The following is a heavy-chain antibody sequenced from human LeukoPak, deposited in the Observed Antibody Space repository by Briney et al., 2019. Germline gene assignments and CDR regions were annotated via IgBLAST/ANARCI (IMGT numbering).Heavy chain of an antibody. CDR2: IYYSGST. V-gene: IGHV4-59*01. Sequence: PETLSLTCTVSGGSISSYYWSWIRQPPGKGLEWIGYIYYSGSTNYNPSLKSRVTISVDTSKNQFSLKLSSVTAADTAVYYCARAWGPGGHFDYWGQGTLVTVSS. J-gene: IGHJ4*02. CDR1: GGSISSYY. CDR3: ARAWGPGGHFDY. D-gene: IGHD3-16*01.